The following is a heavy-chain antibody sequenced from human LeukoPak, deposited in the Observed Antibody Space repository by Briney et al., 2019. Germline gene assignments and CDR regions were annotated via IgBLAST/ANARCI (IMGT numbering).Heavy chain of an antibody. CDR3: ARLACSTPSCYAFDI. V-gene: IGHV3-20*04. J-gene: IGHJ3*02. Sequence: GGSLRLSCTTSGFTFDDYAVSWVRQAPGKGLEWVSGMNWNGGSTGYADSVKGRFTISRDDAKNSLYLQMSSLRAEDTALYYCARLACSTPSCYAFDIWGQGTMVTVSS. D-gene: IGHD2-2*01. CDR2: MNWNGGST. CDR1: GFTFDDYA.